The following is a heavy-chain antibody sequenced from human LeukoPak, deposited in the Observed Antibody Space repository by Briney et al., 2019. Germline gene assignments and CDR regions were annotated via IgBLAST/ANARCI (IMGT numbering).Heavy chain of an antibody. J-gene: IGHJ3*02. D-gene: IGHD3-10*01. V-gene: IGHV1-2*02. CDR2: INPNSGGT. Sequence: ASVKVSCKASGYTFTGYYMHWVRQAPGQGLEWMGWINPNSGGTNYAQKFQGRVTMTRDTSIGTAYMELSRLRSDDTAVYYCARAPYYYGSGSLRPNDAFDIWGQGTMVTVSS. CDR3: ARAPYYYGSGSLRPNDAFDI. CDR1: GYTFTGYY.